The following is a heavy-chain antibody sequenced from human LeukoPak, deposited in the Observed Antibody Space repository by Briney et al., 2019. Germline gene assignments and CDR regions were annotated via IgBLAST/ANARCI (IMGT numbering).Heavy chain of an antibody. J-gene: IGHJ4*02. V-gene: IGHV3-23*01. D-gene: IGHD1-26*01. Sequence: PGGSLRLSCSASGFTLRSYAMNWVRQAPGKGLQWVSAISGSGGSTYYADSVKGRFTISRDNSKNTLFLQMNSLRAEDTAVYYCAKGKKVDRTYCPDCSGQGCLVTVYS. CDR1: GFTLRSYA. CDR2: ISGSGGST. CDR3: AKGKKVDRTYCPDC.